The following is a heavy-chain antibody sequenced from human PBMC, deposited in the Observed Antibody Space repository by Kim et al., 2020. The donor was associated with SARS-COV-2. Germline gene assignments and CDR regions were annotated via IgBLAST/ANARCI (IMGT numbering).Heavy chain of an antibody. Sequence: YQGRVTITADESTSTAYMELSSLRSEDTAVYYCARDGVPSIVGATYYCDYWGQGTLVTVSS. D-gene: IGHD1-26*01. CDR3: ARDGVPSIVGATYYCDY. V-gene: IGHV1-69*01. J-gene: IGHJ4*02.